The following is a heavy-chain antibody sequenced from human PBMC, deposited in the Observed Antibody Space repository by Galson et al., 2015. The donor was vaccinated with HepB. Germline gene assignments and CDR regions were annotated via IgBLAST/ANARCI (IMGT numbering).Heavy chain of an antibody. J-gene: IGHJ6*03. Sequence: SVKVSCKASGYTFTGYYMHWVRQAPGQGLEWMGWINPNSGGTNYAQKFQGWVTMTRDTSISTAYMELSRLRSDDTAVYYCARANYSNYGYYYMDVWGKGTTVTVSS. D-gene: IGHD4-11*01. CDR1: GYTFTGYY. V-gene: IGHV1-2*04. CDR3: ARANYSNYGYYYMDV. CDR2: INPNSGGT.